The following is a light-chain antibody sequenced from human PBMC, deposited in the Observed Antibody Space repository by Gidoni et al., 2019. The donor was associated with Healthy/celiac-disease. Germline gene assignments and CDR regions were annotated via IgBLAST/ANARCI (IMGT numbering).Light chain of an antibody. V-gene: IGKV3-15*01. Sequence: EIVMTQSPATLSVSAGERATLSCRSSQSVSSNLAWYQQKPGQAPRLLIYGASTRATVIPARFSGSGSGTEFTLTISSLQSEECAVYYCQQYNNWPRRALTFXGGTKLEIK. CDR1: QSVSSN. CDR3: QQYNNWPRRALT. J-gene: IGKJ4*01. CDR2: GAS.